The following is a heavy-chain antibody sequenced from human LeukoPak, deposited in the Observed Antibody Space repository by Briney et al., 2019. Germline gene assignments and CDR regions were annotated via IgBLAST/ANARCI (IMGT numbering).Heavy chain of an antibody. CDR2: INPNSGGT. Sequence: ASVKVSCKASGYTFTGYYMHWVRQAPGQGLEWMGWINPNSGGTNYAQKFQGRVTMTRDTSISTAYMELSRLRSDDTAVYYCARYATVVSYFDYWGQGTLVTVSS. CDR3: ARYATVVSYFDY. J-gene: IGHJ4*02. D-gene: IGHD4-17*01. CDR1: GYTFTGYY. V-gene: IGHV1-2*02.